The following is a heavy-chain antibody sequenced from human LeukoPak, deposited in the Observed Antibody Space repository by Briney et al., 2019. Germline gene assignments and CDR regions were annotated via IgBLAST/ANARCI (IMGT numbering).Heavy chain of an antibody. J-gene: IGHJ4*02. CDR3: ARVDSSGETLFDY. Sequence: GASVKVFCKASGYTFTSYYMHWVRQAPGQGLEWMGIINPSGGSTSYAQKFQGRVTMTTDTSTSTAYMELRSLRSDDTAVYYCARVDSSGETLFDYWGQGTPVTVSS. V-gene: IGHV1-46*01. CDR1: GYTFTSYY. D-gene: IGHD3-22*01. CDR2: INPSGGST.